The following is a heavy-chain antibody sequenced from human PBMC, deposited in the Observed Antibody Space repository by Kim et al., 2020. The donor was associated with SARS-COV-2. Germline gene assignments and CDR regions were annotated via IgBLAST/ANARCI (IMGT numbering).Heavy chain of an antibody. CDR3: AREPDGTANLEH. J-gene: IGHJ4*02. Sequence: TNFAQIFQGRISMSTDTSKTTVFMDLSSLTSDDTAVYYCAREPDGTANLEHWGQGTLVTVSS. CDR2: T. D-gene: IGHD1-7*01. V-gene: IGHV1-46*01.